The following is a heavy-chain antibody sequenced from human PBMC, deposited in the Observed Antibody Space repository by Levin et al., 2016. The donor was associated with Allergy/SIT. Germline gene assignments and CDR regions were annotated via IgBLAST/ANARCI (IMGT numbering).Heavy chain of an antibody. CDR2: INHSGST. Sequence: SETLSLTCAVYGGSFSGYYWSWIRQPPGKGLEWIGEINHSGSTNYNPSLKSRVTISVDTSKNQFSLKLSSVTAADTAVYYCARVKLWGYYYYGMDVWGQGTTVTVSS. CDR3: ARVKLWGYYYYGMDV. CDR1: GGSFSGYY. V-gene: IGHV4-34*01. J-gene: IGHJ6*02. D-gene: IGHD2-21*01.